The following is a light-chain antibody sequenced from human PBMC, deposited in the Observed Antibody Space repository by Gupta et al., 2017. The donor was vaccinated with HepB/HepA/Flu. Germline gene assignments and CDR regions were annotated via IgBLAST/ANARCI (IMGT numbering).Light chain of an antibody. CDR1: SGSVSTRYY. Sequence: QTVVTQEPSFSVSPGVTVTLTCGLSSGSVSTRYYPSWYKQTPGQNPRTRSYSTNTRSSGAPERFAGSILGTKAELDITGAQADDEADDDYVTSMGSGSWGFGGGTKLTV. V-gene: IGLV8-61*01. CDR3: VTSMGSGSWG. CDR2: STN. J-gene: IGLJ3*02.